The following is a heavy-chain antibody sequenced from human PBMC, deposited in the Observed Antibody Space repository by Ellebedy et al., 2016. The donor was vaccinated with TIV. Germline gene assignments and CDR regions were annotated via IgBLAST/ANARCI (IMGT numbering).Heavy chain of an antibody. CDR2: ISGYNGNT. CDR3: ARVAGRYWFDP. D-gene: IGHD3-9*01. V-gene: IGHV1-18*04. Sequence: AASVKVSCKASGYTFTSYGMSWVRQAPGQGLEWMGRISGYNGNTDYAQKFQGRVTMITDTSTRTAYMELRSLRSDDTAVYYCARVAGRYWFDPWGQGTLVTVSS. CDR1: GYTFTSYG. J-gene: IGHJ5*02.